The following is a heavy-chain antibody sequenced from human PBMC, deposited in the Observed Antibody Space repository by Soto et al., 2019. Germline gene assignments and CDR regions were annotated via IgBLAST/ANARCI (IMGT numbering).Heavy chain of an antibody. Sequence: PGGSLRLSCAASGFTFSSYGMHWVRQAPGKGLEWVAVIWYDGSNKYYADSVKGRFTISRDNSKNTLYLQMNSLRAEDTAVYYCAKLNSGSYFLTWDAFDIWGQGTMVT. CDR1: GFTFSSYG. J-gene: IGHJ3*02. V-gene: IGHV3-33*06. CDR2: IWYDGSNK. CDR3: AKLNSGSYFLTWDAFDI. D-gene: IGHD1-26*01.